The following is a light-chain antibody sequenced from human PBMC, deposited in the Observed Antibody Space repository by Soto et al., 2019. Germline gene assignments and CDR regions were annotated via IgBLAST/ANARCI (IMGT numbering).Light chain of an antibody. Sequence: QAVVTQESSFSVSPGGTVTLTCGLISGSVSTSNNPNWYQQTPGQAPRTLIYSTSTRSSGVPDRFSGSILGNKAALTITGAHADDESYYYCALFMGNGISVFGTGTKLTVL. CDR1: SGSVSTSNN. J-gene: IGLJ1*01. CDR2: STS. CDR3: ALFMGNGISV. V-gene: IGLV8-61*01.